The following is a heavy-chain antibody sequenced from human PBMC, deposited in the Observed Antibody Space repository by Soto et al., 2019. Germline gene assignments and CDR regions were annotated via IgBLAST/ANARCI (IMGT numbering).Heavy chain of an antibody. D-gene: IGHD6-13*01. CDR1: SGSISSYY. Sequence: QVQLQESGPGLVKPSETLSLTCTVSSGSISSYYWSWIRQPPGKGLEWIGYIYYSGSTNYNPSLKSRVTISVDTSKNQFSLKLSSVTAADTAVYYCARGVSSSWRNNWFDPWGQGTLVTVSS. CDR3: ARGVSSSWRNNWFDP. CDR2: IYYSGST. V-gene: IGHV4-59*01. J-gene: IGHJ5*02.